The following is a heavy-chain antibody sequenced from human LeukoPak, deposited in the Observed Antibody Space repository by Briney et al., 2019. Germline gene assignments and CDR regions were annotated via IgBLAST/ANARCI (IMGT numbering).Heavy chain of an antibody. Sequence: GGSLRLSCAVSGFXFNDYAINWVRQAPGKGLEWVSFISGDGGSRYYADSVKGRFTISRDNSKNSLYLQMNSLRLGDTALYYCATDCSGNRCYSLWGPGTLVTVSS. J-gene: IGHJ4*02. CDR3: ATDCSGNRCYSL. CDR2: ISGDGGSR. CDR1: GFXFNDYA. D-gene: IGHD2-15*01. V-gene: IGHV3-43*02.